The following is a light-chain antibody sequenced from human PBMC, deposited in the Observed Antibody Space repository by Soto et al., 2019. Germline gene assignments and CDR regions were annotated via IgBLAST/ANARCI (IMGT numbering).Light chain of an antibody. V-gene: IGKV3-11*01. J-gene: IGKJ4*01. CDR3: QQRSNLPLT. CDR1: QSVSSY. CDR2: DAS. Sequence: EIVLTQSPATLSLSPGERATLSCRASQSVSSYLAWNQQKPGQAPRLLIYDASNRATGIPARFSGSGSGTDFTLTISSLEPEDFAVYYCQQRSNLPLTFGGGTKVEIK.